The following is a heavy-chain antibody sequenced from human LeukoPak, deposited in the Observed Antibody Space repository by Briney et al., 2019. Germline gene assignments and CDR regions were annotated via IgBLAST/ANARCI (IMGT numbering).Heavy chain of an antibody. D-gene: IGHD4-11*01. CDR2: IYYSGST. Sequence: SSETLSLTCTVSGGSISSSSYYWGRIRQPPGKGLEWIGSIYYSGSTYYNPSLKSRVSMSVDTSKNQFSLKLSSVTAADTAVYYCARLSTVTTSFDYWGQGTLVTVSS. CDR1: GGSISSSSYY. CDR3: ARLSTVTTSFDY. J-gene: IGHJ4*02. V-gene: IGHV4-39*07.